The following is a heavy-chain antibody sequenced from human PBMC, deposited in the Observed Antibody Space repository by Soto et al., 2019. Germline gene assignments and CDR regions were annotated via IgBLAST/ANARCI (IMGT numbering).Heavy chain of an antibody. CDR3: AHKGPEDWPLDY. J-gene: IGHJ4*02. CDR2: IYWDDSK. CDR1: GFSLSTSGVG. V-gene: IGHV2-5*02. Sequence: QDTLKESGPTLVRPIQTLTLTCAFSGFSLSTSGVGVGWIRQPPGKALEWLAVIYWDDSKHYSPSLRSRLTITKDTSKNQVVLTMTNMDPMDTGTYYCAHKGPEDWPLDYWGQGTLVTVSS. D-gene: IGHD3-9*01.